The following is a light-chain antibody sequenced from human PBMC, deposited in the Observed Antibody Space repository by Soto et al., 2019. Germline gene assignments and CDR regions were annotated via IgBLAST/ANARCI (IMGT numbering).Light chain of an antibody. CDR1: QSVSGY. CDR3: QQRSNWPVT. Sequence: EIVLTQSPATLSLSPGERATLSCRASQSVSGYLAGYQHKPGKAPRLLIYDPTNRATGTPARFSGSGSVTDFTLTISSLEPEDFAVYYCQQRSNWPVTFGQGTKLEIK. V-gene: IGKV3-11*01. J-gene: IGKJ2*01. CDR2: DPT.